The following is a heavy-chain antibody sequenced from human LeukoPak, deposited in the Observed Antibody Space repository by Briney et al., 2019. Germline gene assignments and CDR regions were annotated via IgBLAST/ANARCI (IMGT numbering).Heavy chain of an antibody. Sequence: GGSLRLSCAASGFTFSNYWMSWVRQAPGKGLEWVSAISGSGGSTYYADSVKGRFTISRDNSKNTLYLQINSLRAEDTAVYYCAKAYEGYYDFWSGYSPLDYWGQGTLVTVSS. J-gene: IGHJ4*02. CDR3: AKAYEGYYDFWSGYSPLDY. D-gene: IGHD3-3*01. CDR2: ISGSGGST. CDR1: GFTFSNYW. V-gene: IGHV3-23*01.